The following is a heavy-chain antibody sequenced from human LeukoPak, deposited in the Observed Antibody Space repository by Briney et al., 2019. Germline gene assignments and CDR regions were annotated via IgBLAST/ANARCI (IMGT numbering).Heavy chain of an antibody. CDR2: ISSSGST. V-gene: IGHV4-61*02. Sequence: PSETLSLTCTVSGDSISSGDYYWSWIRQPAGKGLEWIGRISSSGSTNYNPSLKSRVTISVDKSKNQFSLKLSSVTAADTAVYYCARVSTITIFGVANYYYYYMDVWGKGTTVTVSS. CDR1: GDSISSGDYY. CDR3: ARVSTITIFGVANYYYYYMDV. J-gene: IGHJ6*03. D-gene: IGHD3-3*01.